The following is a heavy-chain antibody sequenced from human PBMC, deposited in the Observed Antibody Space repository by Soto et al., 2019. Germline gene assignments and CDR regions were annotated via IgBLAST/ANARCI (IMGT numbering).Heavy chain of an antibody. D-gene: IGHD2-21*02. Sequence: QVQLVESGGGVVQPGRSLRLSCAASGFTFSSYAMHWVRQAPGKGLEWVAVISYDGSNKYYADSVKGRFAISRDNSKNTLYLQMNSLRAEDTAVYYCARDRGDSPYYYYGMDVWGQGTTVTVSS. V-gene: IGHV3-30*09. CDR2: ISYDGSNK. J-gene: IGHJ6*02. CDR1: GFTFSSYA. CDR3: ARDRGDSPYYYYGMDV.